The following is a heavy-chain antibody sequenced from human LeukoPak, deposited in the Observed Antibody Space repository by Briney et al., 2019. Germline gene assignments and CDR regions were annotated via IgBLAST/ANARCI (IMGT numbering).Heavy chain of an antibody. CDR3: ARELDSRCSTAYYYGMGV. CDR1: GFTFSSYS. V-gene: IGHV3-21*01. CDR2: ISSSSSYI. J-gene: IGHJ6*02. Sequence: GGSLRLSCAASGFTFSSYSMNWVRQAPGKGLEWVSSISSSSSYIYYADSVKGRFTISRDNAKNSLYLQMNSLRAEDTAVYYCARELDSRCSTAYYYGMGVWGQGTTVTVSS. D-gene: IGHD3-22*01.